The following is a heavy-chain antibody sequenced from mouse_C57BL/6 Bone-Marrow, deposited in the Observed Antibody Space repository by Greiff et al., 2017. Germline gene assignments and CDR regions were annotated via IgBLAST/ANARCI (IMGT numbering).Heavy chain of an antibody. D-gene: IGHD2-4*01. J-gene: IGHJ2*01. CDR3: ARWAYDYPWYFDY. V-gene: IGHV1-72*01. Sequence: VQLQQPGAELVKPGASVKLSCKASGYTFTSYWMHWVKQRPGRGLEWIGRNDPNSGGTKYNEKFKSKATLTVDKPSSTAYMQLSSLTSEDSAVYYCARWAYDYPWYFDYWGQGTTLTVSS. CDR2: NDPNSGGT. CDR1: GYTFTSYW.